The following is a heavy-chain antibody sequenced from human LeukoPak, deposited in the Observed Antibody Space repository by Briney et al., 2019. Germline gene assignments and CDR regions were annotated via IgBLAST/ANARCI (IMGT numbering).Heavy chain of an antibody. J-gene: IGHJ4*02. CDR3: ARTAAAFANFDY. CDR1: GGSFSGYY. CDR2: INHSGST. Sequence: SETLSLTCAVYGGSFSGYYWSWIRQPPGKGLEWIGEINHSGSTNYNPSLKSRVTISVDTSKNQFSLKLSSVTAADTAVYYCARTAAAFANFDYWGQGTLVTVSS. D-gene: IGHD6-13*01. V-gene: IGHV4-34*01.